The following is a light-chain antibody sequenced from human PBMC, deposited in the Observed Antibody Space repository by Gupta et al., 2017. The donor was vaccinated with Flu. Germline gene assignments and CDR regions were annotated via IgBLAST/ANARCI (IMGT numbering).Light chain of an antibody. J-gene: IGLJ2*01. CDR2: DVT. CDR3: SSYTGSTTI. V-gene: IGLV2-14*01. Sequence: IYDVTYRPSGVSNRFSGSKSDNTASLTISGLQPEDEADYFCSSYTGSTTIFGGGTKLTVL.